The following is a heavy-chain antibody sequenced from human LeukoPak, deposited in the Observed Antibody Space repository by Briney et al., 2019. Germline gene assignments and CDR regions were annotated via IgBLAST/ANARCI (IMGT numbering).Heavy chain of an antibody. D-gene: IGHD3-9*01. Sequence: GGSLRLSCAASGFTFNTCWMHWVRQALGKGLVWVSRIKSDGRRTTYADSLKGRFTISRDNAKNTLYLQMNSLRAEDTAVYYCAREFGLRYFDWLLWGAFDIWGQGTMVTVSS. V-gene: IGHV3-74*01. CDR3: AREFGLRYFDWLLWGAFDI. J-gene: IGHJ3*02. CDR2: IKSDGRRT. CDR1: GFTFNTCW.